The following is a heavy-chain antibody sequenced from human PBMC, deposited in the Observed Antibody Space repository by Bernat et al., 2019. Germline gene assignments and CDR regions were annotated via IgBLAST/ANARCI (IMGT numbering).Heavy chain of an antibody. Sequence: QVLLVESGGGVVQPGRSLRLSRAASGFTFSSYGMHWVRQAPGKGLEWVAVIWYDGSNKYYADSVKGRFTISRDNSKNTLYLQMNSLRAEDTAVYYCARDADGFITGTSEYWGQGTLVTVSS. CDR3: ARDADGFITGTSEY. CDR1: GFTFSSYG. V-gene: IGHV3-33*01. CDR2: IWYDGSNK. J-gene: IGHJ4*02. D-gene: IGHD1-7*01.